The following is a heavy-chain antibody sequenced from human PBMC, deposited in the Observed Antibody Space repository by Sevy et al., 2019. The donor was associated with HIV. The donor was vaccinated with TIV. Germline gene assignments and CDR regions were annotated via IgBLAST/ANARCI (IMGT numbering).Heavy chain of an antibody. V-gene: IGHV3-21*01. CDR1: GFTFSSYS. CDR3: ARESAPEYSSSGWFDP. J-gene: IGHJ5*02. Sequence: GSLRLSCAASGFTFSSYSMNWVRQAPGKGLEWVSSISSSSSYIYYADSVKGRFTISRDNAKNSLYLQMNSLRAEDTAVYYCARESAPEYSSSGWFDPWGQGTLVTVSS. D-gene: IGHD6-6*01. CDR2: ISSSSSYI.